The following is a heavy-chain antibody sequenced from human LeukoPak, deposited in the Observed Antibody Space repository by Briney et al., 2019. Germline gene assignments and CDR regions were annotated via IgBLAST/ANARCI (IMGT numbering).Heavy chain of an antibody. CDR3: AKVGYYYDSSGYSDYFDY. Sequence: GRSLRLSCAASGFTFDDYAMHWVRQAPGKGLEWVSGISWNSGSIGYADSVKGRFTISRDNAKNSLYLQMNSLRAEDMALYYCAKVGYYYDSSGYSDYFDYWGQGTLVTVSS. J-gene: IGHJ4*02. D-gene: IGHD3-22*01. V-gene: IGHV3-9*03. CDR1: GFTFDDYA. CDR2: ISWNSGSI.